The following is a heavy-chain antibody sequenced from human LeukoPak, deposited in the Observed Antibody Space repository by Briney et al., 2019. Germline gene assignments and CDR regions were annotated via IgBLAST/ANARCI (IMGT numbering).Heavy chain of an antibody. CDR3: ATDKGDSSGWSENWFDP. V-gene: IGHV1-69*06. CDR1: GGTFSSYA. J-gene: IGHJ5*02. Sequence: GASVKVSCKASGGTFSSYAISWVRQAPGQGLEWMGGIIPIFGTANYAQKFQGRVTMTEDTSTDTAYMELSSLRSEDTAVYYCATDKGDSSGWSENWFDPWGQGTLVTVSS. D-gene: IGHD3-22*01. CDR2: IIPIFGTA.